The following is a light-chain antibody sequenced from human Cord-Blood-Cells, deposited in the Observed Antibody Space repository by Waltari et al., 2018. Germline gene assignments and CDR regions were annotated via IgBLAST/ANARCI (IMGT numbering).Light chain of an antibody. CDR3: QQYNNWPSLT. Sequence: EIVMTQSPATLSVSPGDRATLSCRASQSVSSNLAWYQQKPGQAPRLLIYGASTRATGIPARFSGSGSGTEVTLTISSLQSEDFAVYYCQQYNNWPSLTFGGGTKVEIK. CDR2: GAS. J-gene: IGKJ4*01. V-gene: IGKV3-15*01. CDR1: QSVSSN.